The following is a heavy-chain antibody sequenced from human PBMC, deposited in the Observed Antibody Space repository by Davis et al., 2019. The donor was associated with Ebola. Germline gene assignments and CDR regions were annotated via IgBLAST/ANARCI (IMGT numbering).Heavy chain of an antibody. J-gene: IGHJ2*01. CDR3: ARDLRYRSGWFVGFDL. D-gene: IGHD6-19*01. CDR1: GGSFSGYY. Sequence: PGGSLRLSCAVHGGSFSGYYWTWLRQPPGKGLEWIGEINHSGSTNYNPSLKSRVAISVDTSKNQFSLRLSSVTAADAAVYYCARDLRYRSGWFVGFDLGGRGILVTVSS. V-gene: IGHV4-34*01. CDR2: INHSGST.